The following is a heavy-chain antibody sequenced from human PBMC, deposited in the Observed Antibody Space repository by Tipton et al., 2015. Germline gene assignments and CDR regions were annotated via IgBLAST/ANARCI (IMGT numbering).Heavy chain of an antibody. J-gene: IGHJ4*02. CDR2: ISSHYSGRT. CDR3: ARGRKAWGDNYSKGG. D-gene: IGHD4-11*01. CDR1: GVSLNTYY. V-gene: IGHV4-59*01. Sequence: TLSLTCTVSGVSLNTYYWSWVRHPPGNGLEWIGNISSHYSGRTNYNPSLTSRVTISVDTSKNQLSLRLSSVTAAETAVYYCARGRKAWGDNYSKGGRGPGTLVTV.